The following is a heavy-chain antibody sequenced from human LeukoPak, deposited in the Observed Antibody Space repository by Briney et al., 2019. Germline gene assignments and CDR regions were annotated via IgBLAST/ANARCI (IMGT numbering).Heavy chain of an antibody. D-gene: IGHD1-26*01. CDR1: GFTFSSYS. Sequence: GGSLRLSCAASGFTFSSYSMNWVRQAPGKGLEWVSSISSSSSYIYYADSVKGRFTISRDNAKNSLYLQMNSLRAEDTAVYYCARDSSGSLVGAYGVFDYWGQGTLVTVSS. CDR3: ARDSSGSLVGAYGVFDY. V-gene: IGHV3-21*01. CDR2: ISSSSSYI. J-gene: IGHJ4*02.